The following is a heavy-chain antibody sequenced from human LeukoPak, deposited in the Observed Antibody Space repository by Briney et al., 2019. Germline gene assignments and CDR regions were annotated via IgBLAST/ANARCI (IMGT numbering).Heavy chain of an antibody. CDR3: ARQTDYRFDY. D-gene: IGHD4-11*01. CDR1: GYSFTSYW. CDR2: IYPGDSDT. V-gene: IGHV5-51*01. J-gene: IGHJ4*01. Sequence: PGGSLRLSCKGFGYSFTSYWLGWVRQVPGKGLEWMGIIYPGDSDTRYSPSFQGQVTISADKSIGTAYLQWSSLKASDTAMYYCARQTDYRFDYWGQGTLVIVSS.